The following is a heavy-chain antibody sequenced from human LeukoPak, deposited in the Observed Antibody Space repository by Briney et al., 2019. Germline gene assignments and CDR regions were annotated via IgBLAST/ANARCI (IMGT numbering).Heavy chain of an antibody. D-gene: IGHD4-11*01. CDR1: GFTVSSNY. Sequence: GGSLRLSCVVSGFTVSSNYMSWVRQAPGKGLEWVSVLYSGGNTYHADSVKGRFTISRDKSKNTLYLQMNSLRAEDTAVYYCGKESSATVVSGPLDYWGQGTLVTVSS. CDR3: GKESSATVVSGPLDY. V-gene: IGHV3-53*05. J-gene: IGHJ4*02. CDR2: LYSGGNT.